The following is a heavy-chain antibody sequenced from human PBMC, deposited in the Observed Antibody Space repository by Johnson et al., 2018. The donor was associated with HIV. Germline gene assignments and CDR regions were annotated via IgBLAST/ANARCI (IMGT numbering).Heavy chain of an antibody. J-gene: IGHJ3*02. Sequence: MLLVESGGGLVQPGGSLRLSCAASGFIFSSYAMHWVRQAPGKGLQYVSAISSNGGSTYYANSVKGRFTIYRDNSRNTLYLQMGRLRVEDMAVYYCARTPTFTRTFDIWGQGTMVTVSS. CDR2: ISSNGGST. D-gene: IGHD3-10*01. CDR3: ARTPTFTRTFDI. CDR1: GFIFSSYA. V-gene: IGHV3-64*01.